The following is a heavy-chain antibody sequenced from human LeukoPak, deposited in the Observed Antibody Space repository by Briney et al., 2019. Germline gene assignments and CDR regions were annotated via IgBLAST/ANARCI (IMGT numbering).Heavy chain of an antibody. V-gene: IGHV3-23*01. CDR1: GFTFSSCA. J-gene: IGHJ4*02. CDR2: ISGSGGST. CDR3: AKFDSYCYDSSGSNFDY. D-gene: IGHD3-22*01. Sequence: GGSLRLSCAASGFTFSSCAMSWVRQAPGKGLEWVSAISGSGGSTYYADSVKGRFTISRDNSKNTLYLQMNSLRAEDTAVYYCAKFDSYCYDSSGSNFDYWGQGTLVTVSS.